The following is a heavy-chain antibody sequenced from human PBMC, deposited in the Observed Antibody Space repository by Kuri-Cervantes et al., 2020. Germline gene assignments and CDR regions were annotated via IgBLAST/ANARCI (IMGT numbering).Heavy chain of an antibody. CDR3: ARDTSSGSLGYYYYGMDV. V-gene: IGHV4-31*02. J-gene: IGHJ6*02. CDR1: GGSISSGGYY. D-gene: IGHD3-10*01. Sequence: SCTVSGGSISSGGYYWSWIRQHPGKGLEWIGYIYYSGSTYYNPSLKSRVTISVDTSKNQFSLKLSSVTAADTAVYYCARDTSSGSLGYYYYGMDVWGQGTTVTVSS. CDR2: IYYSGST.